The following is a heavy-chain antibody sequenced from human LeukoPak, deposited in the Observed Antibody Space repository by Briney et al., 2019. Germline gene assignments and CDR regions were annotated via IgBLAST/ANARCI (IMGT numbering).Heavy chain of an antibody. CDR1: GFTFSSYS. CDR2: ISTSSSYI. CDR3: AELGITMIGGV. Sequence: GGSLRLSCAASGFTFSSYSMDWVRQAPGKGLEWVSSISTSSSYIYYADSVKGRFTISRDNTKNSLYLQMNSLRAGDTAVYYCAELGITMIGGVWGKGTTVTISS. D-gene: IGHD3-10*02. V-gene: IGHV3-21*01. J-gene: IGHJ6*04.